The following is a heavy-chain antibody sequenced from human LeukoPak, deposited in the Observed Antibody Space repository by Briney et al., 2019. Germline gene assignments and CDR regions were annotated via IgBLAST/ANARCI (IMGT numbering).Heavy chain of an antibody. CDR1: GDSFSNNSAA. D-gene: IGHD1-14*01. CDR3: ARNLSPDFDY. Sequence: SQTLSLTCAISGDSFSNNSAAWNWIRQSPSRGLEWLGRTYYKSKWFNDYAVSVKSRITINPDTSKNQFSLQLNSVTPEDTAVYYCARNLSPDFDYWGQGTLVTVSS. V-gene: IGHV6-1*01. J-gene: IGHJ4*02. CDR2: TYYKSKWFN.